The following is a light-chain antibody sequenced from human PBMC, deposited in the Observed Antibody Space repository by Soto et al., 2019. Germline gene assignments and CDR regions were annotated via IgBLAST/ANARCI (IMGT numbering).Light chain of an antibody. CDR1: QSVKTF. J-gene: IGKJ5*01. CDR2: GAS. CDR3: QQYGSSRIT. V-gene: IGKV3-20*01. Sequence: EIVLTQSPATLSLSPGERATLSCRASQSVKTFLVWYQQKPGQAPRLLIYGASSRATGIPDRFSGSGSGTDFTLTISRLEPEDFAVYYCQQYGSSRITFGQGTRLEIK.